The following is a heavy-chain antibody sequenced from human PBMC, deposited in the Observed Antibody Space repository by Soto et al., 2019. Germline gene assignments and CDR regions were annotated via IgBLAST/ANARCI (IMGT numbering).Heavy chain of an antibody. CDR1: GFTFSNFG. J-gene: IGHJ6*02. Sequence: VQLVESGGGVVQSGRSLRLACAASGFTFSNFGMYWVRQAPGKGLEWVAVISYDGSNKYYADSVKGRFTISRDNSKKTLYLQINRLRVGDTAVYYCARDLEELVATIESHYFYGMDVWGQGTTVTVSS. CDR2: ISYDGSNK. D-gene: IGHD5-12*01. V-gene: IGHV3-30*03. CDR3: ARDLEELVATIESHYFYGMDV.